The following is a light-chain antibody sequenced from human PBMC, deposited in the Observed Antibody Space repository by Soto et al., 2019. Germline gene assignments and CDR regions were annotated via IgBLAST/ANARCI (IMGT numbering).Light chain of an antibody. CDR2: EVT. CDR1: RSDVGRYNY. Sequence: QSALTQPASVSGSPGQSITISCTGTRSDVGRYNYVSWYQQHPGKAPKLLIYEVTYRPSGVSTRFSASKSGSTASLTISGIQAEDEADYYCSSYSTTSSPHVLFGVGTKLPVL. J-gene: IGLJ2*01. CDR3: SSYSTTSSPHVL. V-gene: IGLV2-14*01.